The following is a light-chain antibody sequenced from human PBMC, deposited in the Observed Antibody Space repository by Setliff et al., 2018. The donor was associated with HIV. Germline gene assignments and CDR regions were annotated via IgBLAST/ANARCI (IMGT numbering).Light chain of an antibody. CDR2: DVI. J-gene: IGLJ1*01. V-gene: IGLV2-11*01. CDR3: CSYAGSHTFV. Sequence: QSVLTQPRSVSGSPGQSVTISCTGTTSDVGGYNFVSWYQHHPGKAPKLMIYDVIKRPSGVPDRLSGSKSGNTASLTISGLQAEDEADYYCCSYAGSHTFVFGTGTKVTV. CDR1: TSDVGGYNF.